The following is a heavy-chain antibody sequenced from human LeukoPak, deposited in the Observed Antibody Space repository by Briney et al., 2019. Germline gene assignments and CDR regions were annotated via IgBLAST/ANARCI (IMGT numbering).Heavy chain of an antibody. CDR3: ARVDSFDSSGYYSGEDY. Sequence: ASVTVSCKGSGYTFTSYGISWVRQAPGQGPEWMGWISAYNGNTNYAQKLQGRVTMTTDTSTRTAYMELRSLRSDDTAVYYCARVDSFDSSGYYSGEDYWGQGTLVTVSS. CDR2: ISAYNGNT. J-gene: IGHJ4*02. V-gene: IGHV1-18*01. CDR1: GYTFTSYG. D-gene: IGHD3-22*01.